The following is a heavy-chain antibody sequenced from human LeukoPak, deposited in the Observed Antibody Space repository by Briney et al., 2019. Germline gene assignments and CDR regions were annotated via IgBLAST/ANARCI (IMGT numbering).Heavy chain of an antibody. D-gene: IGHD1-26*01. CDR2: ISSSSSYI. Sequence: GGSLRLSCAASGFTFSSYSMNWVRQAPGKGLEWVSSISSSSSYIYYADSVKGRFTISRDNAKNSLYLQMNSLRAEDTAVYYCARGIGITSGAFDIWGQGTMVTVSS. CDR3: ARGIGITSGAFDI. J-gene: IGHJ3*02. CDR1: GFTFSSYS. V-gene: IGHV3-21*01.